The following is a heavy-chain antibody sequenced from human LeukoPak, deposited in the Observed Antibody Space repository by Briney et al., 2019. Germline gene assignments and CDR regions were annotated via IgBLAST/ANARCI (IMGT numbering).Heavy chain of an antibody. CDR2: VYYSGST. D-gene: IGHD3-22*01. CDR1: GGSISSYY. V-gene: IGHV4-59*01. CDR3: ARVSGDYYDSSGEES. J-gene: IGHJ4*02. Sequence: SETLSLTCTGSGGSISSYYWSWIRQPPGKGLEGCGYVYYSGSTNYNPSLKSRVTISVDTSKNQSSLKLCSGTAADTAVYYCARVSGDYYDSSGEESWGQGTLVPVSS.